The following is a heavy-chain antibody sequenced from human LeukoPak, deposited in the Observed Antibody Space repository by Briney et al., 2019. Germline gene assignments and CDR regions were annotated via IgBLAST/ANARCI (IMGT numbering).Heavy chain of an antibody. CDR1: GFTFDDFA. Sequence: TGGSLRLSCAASGFTFDDFAMHWVRQAPGKGLEWVSGIDYNSDGKDYAASVKGRFTISRDNAKNSLYLQMNSLRTEDTALYFCAKVSSSWYLAGPDYWGQGTLVTVSS. D-gene: IGHD6-13*01. CDR2: IDYNSDGK. V-gene: IGHV3-9*01. J-gene: IGHJ4*02. CDR3: AKVSSSWYLAGPDY.